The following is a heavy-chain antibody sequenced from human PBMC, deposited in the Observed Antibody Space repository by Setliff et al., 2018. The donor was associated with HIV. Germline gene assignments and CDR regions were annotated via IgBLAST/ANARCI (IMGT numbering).Heavy chain of an antibody. D-gene: IGHD6-19*01. Sequence: PSETLSLTCTVSGDSISSSNYYWGWIRQPPGEGLEWIGTIYYNGNTYYNPSLKSRVTISVDTSKNQFSLNLNSVSAADTAVYYCARHPAVAGLGAGLFYGMDVWGQGTTVTVS. J-gene: IGHJ6*02. CDR3: ARHPAVAGLGAGLFYGMDV. V-gene: IGHV4-39*01. CDR2: IYYNGNT. CDR1: GDSISSSNYY.